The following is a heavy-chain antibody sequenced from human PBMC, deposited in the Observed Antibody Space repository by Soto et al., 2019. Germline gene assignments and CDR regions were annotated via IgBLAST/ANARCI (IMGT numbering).Heavy chain of an antibody. CDR1: GGSFSGYY. CDR3: ARGRGYSSSYPFDY. CDR2: INHSGST. D-gene: IGHD6-6*01. J-gene: IGHJ4*02. V-gene: IGHV4-34*01. Sequence: SETLSLTCAVYGGSFSGYYWSWIRQPPGKGLEWIGEINHSGSTNYNPSLKSRVTISVDTSKNQFSLKLSSVTAADTAVYYCARGRGYSSSYPFDYWGQGTLVTVSS.